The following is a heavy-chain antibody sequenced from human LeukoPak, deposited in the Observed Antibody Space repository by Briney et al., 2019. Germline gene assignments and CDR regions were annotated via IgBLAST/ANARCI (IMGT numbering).Heavy chain of an antibody. CDR1: GASIRSYY. J-gene: IGHJ5*02. CDR3: ARQSRLVIFGVANHWFDP. D-gene: IGHD3-3*01. Sequence: SETLSLTCSVSGASIRSYYWSWIRQPPEKGLEWIGYIYHTGSTNYSPSLNSRVTMSVDTSKNEFSLKLSSVTAADTAVYYCARQSRLVIFGVANHWFDPWSQGTLVTVSS. V-gene: IGHV4-59*08. CDR2: IYHTGST.